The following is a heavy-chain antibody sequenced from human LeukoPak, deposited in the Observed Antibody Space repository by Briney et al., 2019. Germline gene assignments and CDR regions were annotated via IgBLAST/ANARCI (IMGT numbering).Heavy chain of an antibody. V-gene: IGHV3-74*01. D-gene: IGHD6-19*01. CDR1: GATIRDNY. Sequence: GGSLRLSCAVSGATIRDNYMHWVRQAPGKALVWVSRINSDGTSTTYADSVKGRFTISRDNAKNTLYLQTNSLRAEDTAMYYCLMYTNGWNWGQGTLVTVSS. J-gene: IGHJ4*02. CDR2: INSDGTST. CDR3: LMYTNGWN.